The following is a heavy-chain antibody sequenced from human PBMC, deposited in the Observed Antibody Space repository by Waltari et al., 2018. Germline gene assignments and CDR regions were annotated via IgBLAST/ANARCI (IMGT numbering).Heavy chain of an antibody. CDR3: STRHY. CDR1: GFTVSNNY. CDR2: IYSVGTA. V-gene: IGHV3-66*01. Sequence: EVQLVESGGDLVQPGGSLRLFCAASGFTVSNNYMSWVRQAPGKGREWVSLIYSVGTAYYADSVKGRFTISRDKSNNTLYLQMNSLRAEDTSVYYCSTRHYWGQGTLVTVSS. J-gene: IGHJ4*02.